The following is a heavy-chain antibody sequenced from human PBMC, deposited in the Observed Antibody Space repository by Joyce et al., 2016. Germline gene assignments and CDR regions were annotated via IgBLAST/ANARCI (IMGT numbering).Heavy chain of an antibody. D-gene: IGHD3-16*01. V-gene: IGHV4-39*07. CDR2: IHFSGTT. CDR3: ARDQGDTVGDYIWGLYRPFDH. CDR1: GGSIGYSPFF. Sequence: LHLQESGPGVVKPSETLSLTCSVSGGSIGYSPFFWGWIRQAPGKGLEFLASIHFSGTTKKNPSLESRVTVSADTSKNQFSLKLASVTAADTAIYYCARDQGDTVGDYIWGLYRPFDHWGQGRLVTVSS. J-gene: IGHJ4*02.